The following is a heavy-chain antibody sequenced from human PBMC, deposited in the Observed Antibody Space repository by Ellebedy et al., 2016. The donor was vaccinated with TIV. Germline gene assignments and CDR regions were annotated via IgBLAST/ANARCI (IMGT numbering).Heavy chain of an antibody. Sequence: GESLKISCAASGFTFSRDGMHWVRQAPGKGLEWVAVIWHDGSKKYYADSVKGRFTISRDNSKDTLYLQMNSLRDEDTAVYYCARDWSGYFDPWGQGTLVTVSS. D-gene: IGHD3-3*01. V-gene: IGHV3-33*01. CDR3: ARDWSGYFDP. CDR1: GFTFSRDG. J-gene: IGHJ5*02. CDR2: IWHDGSKK.